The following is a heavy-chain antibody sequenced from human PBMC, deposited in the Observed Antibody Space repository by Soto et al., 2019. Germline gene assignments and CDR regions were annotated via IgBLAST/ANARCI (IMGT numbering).Heavy chain of an antibody. CDR1: GFTFSSYA. J-gene: IGHJ1*01. D-gene: IGHD6-19*01. Sequence: GGSLRLSCAASGFTFSSYAMSWVRQAPGKGLEWVSAISGSGGSTYYADSVKGRFTISRDNSKNTLYLQMNSLRAEDTAVYYCAKDRSEYSSGWGEYFQHWGQGTLVTVSS. CDR3: AKDRSEYSSGWGEYFQH. V-gene: IGHV3-23*01. CDR2: ISGSGGST.